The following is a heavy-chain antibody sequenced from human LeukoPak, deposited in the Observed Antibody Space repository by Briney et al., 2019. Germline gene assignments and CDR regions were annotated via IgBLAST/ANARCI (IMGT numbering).Heavy chain of an antibody. D-gene: IGHD3-16*01. CDR1: GFTFSSYW. V-gene: IGHV3-74*01. Sequence: GGSLRLSCAASGFTFSSYWMHWVRQAPGKGLVWVSRISSDGRSTSYGGSVEGRFTISRDNAKNTVFLQMDSLRVEDTAVYYCARDRDWGSSHSPVTLGYWGQGTLVTVSS. J-gene: IGHJ4*02. CDR3: ARDRDWGSSHSPVTLGY. CDR2: ISSDGRST.